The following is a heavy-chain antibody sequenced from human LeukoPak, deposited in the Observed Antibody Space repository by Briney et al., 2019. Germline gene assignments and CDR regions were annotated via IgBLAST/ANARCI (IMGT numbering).Heavy chain of an antibody. CDR3: VRDAGITMVRGVFSV. J-gene: IGHJ6*04. D-gene: IGHD3-10*01. CDR2: INPNSGNI. Sequence: ASVKVSCKASGYTFTGYYIHWVRQTPGQGLEWMGWINPNSGNIKYGQKFQGRVTMTRDTSISTAYMELSRLRSDDTAVYYCVRDAGITMVRGVFSVWGKGTTVTVSS. V-gene: IGHV1-2*02. CDR1: GYTFTGYY.